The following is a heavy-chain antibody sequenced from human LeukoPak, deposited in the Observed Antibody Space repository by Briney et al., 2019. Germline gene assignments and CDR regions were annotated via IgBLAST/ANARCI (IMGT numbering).Heavy chain of an antibody. V-gene: IGHV3-21*01. CDR3: AREPSRWYFDL. CDR1: GFTFISYS. J-gene: IGHJ2*01. Sequence: GGSLRLSCAASGFTFISYSMNWVRQAPGKGLEWVSSISSRSSYIYYADSVKGRFTISRDNAKNSLYLQMNSLRAEDTAVYYCAREPSRWYFDLWGRGTLVTVSS. CDR2: ISSRSSYI.